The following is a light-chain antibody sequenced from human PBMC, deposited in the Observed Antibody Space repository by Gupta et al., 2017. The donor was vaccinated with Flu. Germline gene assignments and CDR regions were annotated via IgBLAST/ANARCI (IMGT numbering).Light chain of an antibody. J-gene: IGKJ4*01. CDR3: QQRRDVIT. CDR1: QSVSNF. CDR2: DAS. Sequence: EIVLTQSPATLSLSPGERASLSCRASQSVSNFLAWYQHKPGQAPRLLIYDASNRATGIPARFSGSGSGKDFTLTSSSLENEDSAVYYVQQRRDVITFGXGTRVKIK. V-gene: IGKV3-11*01.